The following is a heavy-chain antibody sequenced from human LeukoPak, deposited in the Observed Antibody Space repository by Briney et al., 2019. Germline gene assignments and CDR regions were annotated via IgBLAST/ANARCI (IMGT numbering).Heavy chain of an antibody. CDR2: IYFSGST. CDR1: GGSISSYY. CDR3: ARVGYCSGGSCYSDYYYGMDV. D-gene: IGHD2-15*01. Sequence: SETLSLTCTVSGGSISSYYWSWTRQPPGKGLEWIGYIYFSGSTNYNPSLKSRVTISVDTSKNQFSLKLSSVTAADTAVYYCARVGYCSGGSCYSDYYYGMDVWGQGTTVTVSS. J-gene: IGHJ6*02. V-gene: IGHV4-59*01.